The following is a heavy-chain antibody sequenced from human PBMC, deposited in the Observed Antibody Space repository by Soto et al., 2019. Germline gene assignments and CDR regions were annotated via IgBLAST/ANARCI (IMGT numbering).Heavy chain of an antibody. Sequence: ASVKVSCKASGYTFTGYYMHWVRQAPGQGLEWMGWINPNSGGTNYAQKFQGLVTMTRDTSISTAYMELSRLRSDDTAVYYCALWFGETHAFDIWGQGTMVTVSS. CDR3: ALWFGETHAFDI. CDR1: GYTFTGYY. V-gene: IGHV1-2*04. CDR2: INPNSGGT. J-gene: IGHJ3*02. D-gene: IGHD3-10*01.